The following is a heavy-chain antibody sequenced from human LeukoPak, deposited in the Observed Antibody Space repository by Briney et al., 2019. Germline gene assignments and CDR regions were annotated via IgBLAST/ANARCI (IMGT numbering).Heavy chain of an antibody. CDR2: IYYSGST. Sequence: SETLSLTCTVSGGSISSSSYYWGWIRQPPGKGLEWIGSIYYSGSTYYNPSLKSRVTISVDTSKNQFSLKLSSVTAADTAVYYCAGRSRSYWNGFYYYMDVWGKGTTVTVSS. CDR3: AGRSRSYWNGFYYYMDV. V-gene: IGHV4-39*01. J-gene: IGHJ6*03. D-gene: IGHD1-1*01. CDR1: GGSISSSSYY.